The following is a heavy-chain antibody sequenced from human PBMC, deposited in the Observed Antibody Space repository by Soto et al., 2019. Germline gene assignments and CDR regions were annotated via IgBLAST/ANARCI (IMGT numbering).Heavy chain of an antibody. D-gene: IGHD6-19*01. J-gene: IGHJ5*02. Sequence: SKTLSLPCAVFGGSIRSGGYSWSCIRQPPGKGLEWIGYIYHSGSTYYTPSLNSRVTISVDRSKPQSSQKLSSVTAADTALYYWARGRSSGWSNWFDLWGQGTLVTVSS. CDR1: GGSIRSGGYS. V-gene: IGHV4-30-2*01. CDR3: ARGRSSGWSNWFDL. CDR2: IYHSGST.